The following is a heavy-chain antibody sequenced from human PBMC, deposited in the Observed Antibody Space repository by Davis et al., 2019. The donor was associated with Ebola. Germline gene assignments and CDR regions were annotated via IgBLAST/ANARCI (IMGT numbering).Heavy chain of an antibody. CDR1: GHTFTGYY. J-gene: IGHJ4*02. CDR2: INTYSGGT. CDR3: ATVGTSVTAFDH. D-gene: IGHD4-17*01. V-gene: IGHV1-2*02. Sequence: APVKVSCKASGHTFTGYYMHWVRQAPGQGLEWMGWINTYSGGTKYAQKFQGRVTMARDTSINRAYMELSRLRSDDTAVYYCATVGTSVTAFDHWGQGTLVTVSS.